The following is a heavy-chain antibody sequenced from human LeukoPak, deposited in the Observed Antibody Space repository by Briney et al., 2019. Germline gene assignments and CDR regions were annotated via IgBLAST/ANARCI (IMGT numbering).Heavy chain of an antibody. V-gene: IGHV4-4*07. Sequence: SETLSLTCTVSGGSISGYYWSWIRQPAGKGLEWIGRVYTSGSTNYNPSLKSRVTMSVDTSKNQFSLKLSSVTAADTAVYYCARDRYYDFWSGYLNWFDPWGQGTLVTVSS. J-gene: IGHJ5*02. D-gene: IGHD3-3*01. CDR2: VYTSGST. CDR3: ARDRYYDFWSGYLNWFDP. CDR1: GGSISGYY.